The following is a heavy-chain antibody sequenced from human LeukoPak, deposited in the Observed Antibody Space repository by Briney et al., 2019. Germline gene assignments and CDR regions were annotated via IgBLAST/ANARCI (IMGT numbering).Heavy chain of an antibody. CDR3: ARRAVAENYFDY. Sequence: PSETLSLTCTVSGGSITSYYWSWIRQPPGKGLEGIGYIYSSGSTTYNPSLKSRVTISVDTSKNQFSLKLTSVTAADTAVYYCARRAVAENYFDYWGQGTLVTDSS. V-gene: IGHV4-59*08. J-gene: IGHJ4*02. CDR1: GGSITSYY. D-gene: IGHD6-19*01. CDR2: IYSSGST.